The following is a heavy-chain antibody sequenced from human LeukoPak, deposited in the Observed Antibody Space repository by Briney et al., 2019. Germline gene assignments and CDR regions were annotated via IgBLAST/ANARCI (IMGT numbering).Heavy chain of an antibody. CDR1: GGSFSGYY. V-gene: IGHV4-34*01. CDR2: INYSGST. Sequence: SETLSLTCAVYGGSFSGYYWSWIRQPPGKGLEWIGEINYSGSTNYNPSLKSRVTISVDTSKNQFSLKLSSVTAADTAVYYCARVGNRPPRYIFFGGSKPTLYFDYWGQGTLVTVSS. J-gene: IGHJ4*02. D-gene: IGHD5-24*01. CDR3: ARVGNRPPRYIFFGGSKPTLYFDY.